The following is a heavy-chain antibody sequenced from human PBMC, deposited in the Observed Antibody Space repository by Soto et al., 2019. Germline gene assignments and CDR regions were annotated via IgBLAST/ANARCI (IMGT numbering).Heavy chain of an antibody. D-gene: IGHD6-19*01. CDR2: ISYDGSNK. V-gene: IGHV3-30-3*01. J-gene: IGHJ4*02. CDR1: GFTFSSYA. Sequence: PGGSLRLSCAAFGFTFSSYAMHWVRQAPGKGLEWVAVISYDGSNKYYADSVKGRFTISRDNSKNTLYLQMNSLRAEDTAVYYCARPIAVAGYWGQGTLVTVSS. CDR3: ARPIAVAGY.